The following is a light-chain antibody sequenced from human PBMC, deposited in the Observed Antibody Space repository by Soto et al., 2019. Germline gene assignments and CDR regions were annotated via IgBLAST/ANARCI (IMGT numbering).Light chain of an antibody. Sequence: IQLTQTPSSLSGSGGDIVTVTCRASQGISSYLGWYQQKPGKAPNLLIYAASTLQSGVPSRFSGGGSGTDFTLTISSLQPEDFATYYCQQVYVYPSTFGGGTKVDIK. CDR2: AAS. V-gene: IGKV1-9*01. J-gene: IGKJ4*01. CDR1: QGISSY. CDR3: QQVYVYPST.